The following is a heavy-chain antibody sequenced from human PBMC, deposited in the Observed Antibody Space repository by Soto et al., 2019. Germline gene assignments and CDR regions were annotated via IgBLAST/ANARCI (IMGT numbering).Heavy chain of an antibody. CDR1: GGSFSSYH. CDR2: INHLTTT. CDR3: ARGYDTALAPIF. Sequence: PSETLSLTCAVYGGSFSSYHWSWIRQTPGKGLEWTGEINHLTTTNYNPSLKSRVIISLDTPKNQFSLKLNSVTAADTAVYYCARGYDTALAPIFWGQGILVTVSS. V-gene: IGHV4-34*01. D-gene: IGHD5-18*01. J-gene: IGHJ4*02.